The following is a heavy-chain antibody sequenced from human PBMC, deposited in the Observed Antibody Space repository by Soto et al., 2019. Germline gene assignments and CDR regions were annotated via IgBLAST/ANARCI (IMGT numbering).Heavy chain of an antibody. Sequence: QVQLVQSGAEVKKPGSSVKVSCKASGGTFSSYAISWVRQAPGQGLEWMGGIIPIFGTANYAQKFQGRVTITSDESTSTAYIELSSLRSEFTAGYYGARKLVEGSDWGYYYGMDVWCQGSTVTVSS. V-gene: IGHV1-69*05. CDR3: ARKLVEGSDWGYYYGMDV. J-gene: IGHJ6*02. CDR1: GGTFSSYA. CDR2: IIPIFGTA. D-gene: IGHD6-19*01.